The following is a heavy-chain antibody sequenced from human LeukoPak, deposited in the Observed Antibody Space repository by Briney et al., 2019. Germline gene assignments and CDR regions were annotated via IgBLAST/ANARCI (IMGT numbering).Heavy chain of an antibody. Sequence: SETLSLTCTVSGGSISSYYWSWIRQPPGKGLEWIGYIYHSGSTYYNPSLKSRVTISVDRSKNQFSLKLSSVTAADTAVYYCARGIVVVPAAIAHYYYYMDVWGKGTTVTVSS. CDR2: IYHSGST. V-gene: IGHV4-59*12. D-gene: IGHD2-2*01. J-gene: IGHJ6*03. CDR3: ARGIVVVPAAIAHYYYYMDV. CDR1: GGSISSYY.